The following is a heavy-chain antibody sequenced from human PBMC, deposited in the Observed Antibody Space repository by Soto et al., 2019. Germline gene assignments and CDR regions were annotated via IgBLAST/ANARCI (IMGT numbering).Heavy chain of an antibody. Sequence: ASVKVSCKASGGTFSSYAISWLRQSPGQGLEWMGGIIPIFGTANYAQKFQGRVTITADKSTSTAYMELSSLRSEDTAVYYCARDKIYYYGMDVWGQGTTVTVSS. CDR1: GGTFSSYA. J-gene: IGHJ6*02. V-gene: IGHV1-69*06. CDR2: IIPIFGTA. CDR3: ARDKIYYYGMDV.